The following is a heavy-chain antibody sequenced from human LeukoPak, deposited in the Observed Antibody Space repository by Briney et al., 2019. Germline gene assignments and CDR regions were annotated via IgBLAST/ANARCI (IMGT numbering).Heavy chain of an antibody. V-gene: IGHV1-8*01. J-gene: IGHJ4*02. CDR3: ARARLVRGPVTPLYYFDY. Sequence: ASVKVSCKASGYTFTTYDINWVRQATGQGLEWMGWMNPNSANTGYAQKFQGRVTITRNTSISTAYMELNSLRSDDTAVHYCARARLVRGPVTPLYYFDYWGQGVLVTVSS. CDR1: GYTFTTYD. D-gene: IGHD2-8*02. CDR2: MNPNSANT.